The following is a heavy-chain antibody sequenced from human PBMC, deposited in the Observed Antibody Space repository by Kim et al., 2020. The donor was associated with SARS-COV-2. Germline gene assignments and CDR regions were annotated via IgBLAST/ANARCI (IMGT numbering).Heavy chain of an antibody. Sequence: YADSVNDRFDVSRDNAENTLYLQRNSLRDEDTAVYYCARSAYSTMLDFWGQGTLVAVSS. D-gene: IGHD4-4*01. J-gene: IGHJ4*02. CDR3: ARSAYSTMLDF. V-gene: IGHV3-74*01.